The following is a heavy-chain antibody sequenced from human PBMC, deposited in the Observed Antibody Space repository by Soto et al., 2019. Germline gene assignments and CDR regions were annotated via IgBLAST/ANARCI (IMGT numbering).Heavy chain of an antibody. J-gene: IGHJ6*03. CDR1: GFTFSDYY. CDR3: ARTLGYCSSTSCLDYYYYLDV. Sequence: GGSLRLSCAASGFTFSDYYMSWIRQAPGKGLEWVSYISSSGSTIYYADSVKGRFTISRDNAKNSLYLQMNSLRAEDTAVYYCARTLGYCSSTSCLDYYYYLDVWGKGTTVIVSS. CDR2: ISSSGSTI. V-gene: IGHV3-11*01. D-gene: IGHD2-2*01.